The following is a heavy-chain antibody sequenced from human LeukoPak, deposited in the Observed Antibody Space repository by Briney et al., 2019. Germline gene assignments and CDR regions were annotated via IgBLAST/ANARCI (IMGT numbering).Heavy chain of an antibody. CDR2: IYYSGST. V-gene: IGHV4-61*01. CDR1: GGSISSSSYY. D-gene: IGHD6-19*01. J-gene: IGHJ4*02. CDR3: AGGHYSSGWYGGY. Sequence: SETLSLTCTVSGGSISSSSYYWSWIRQPPGKGLEWIGYIYYSGSTNYNPSLKSRVTISIDTSQNQFSLKLSSVTAADTAVYYCAGGHYSSGWYGGYWGQGTLVTVSS.